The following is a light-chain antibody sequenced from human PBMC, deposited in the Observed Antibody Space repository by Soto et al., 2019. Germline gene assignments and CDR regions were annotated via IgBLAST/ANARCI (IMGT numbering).Light chain of an antibody. CDR3: SSYTISSTLV. V-gene: IGLV2-14*01. CDR1: SSDVGGYNY. CDR2: EVS. J-gene: IGLJ2*01. Sequence: QSALTQPASVSGSPGQSITISCTGTSSDVGGYNYVSWYQQHPGKATKLMIYEVSNRPSGVSNRFSGSKSGNTASLTISGLQAEVEADYYCSSYTISSTLVFGGGTKLTVL.